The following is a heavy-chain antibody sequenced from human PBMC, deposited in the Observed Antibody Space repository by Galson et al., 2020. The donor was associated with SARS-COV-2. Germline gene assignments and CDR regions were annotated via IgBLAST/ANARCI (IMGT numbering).Heavy chain of an antibody. Sequence: GESLKISCAASGFTFSDHAMHWVRQAPGKGLEWVAQIFFDGSEKYYGDSVRGRVTISRDSSKNTVYLQMNNLRVDDTAVYYCARDGQSSRGWAFDYWGQGSLLTVSS. CDR1: GFTFSDHA. V-gene: IGHV3-33*01. J-gene: IGHJ4*02. CDR2: IFFDGSEK. CDR3: ARDGQSSRGWAFDY. D-gene: IGHD1-26*01.